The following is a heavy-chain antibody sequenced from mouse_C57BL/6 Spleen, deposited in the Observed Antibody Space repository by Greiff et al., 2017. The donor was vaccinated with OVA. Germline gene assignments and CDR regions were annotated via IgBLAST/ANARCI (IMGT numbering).Heavy chain of an antibody. D-gene: IGHD2-2*01. CDR1: GYTFTSYW. J-gene: IGHJ3*01. V-gene: IGHV1-64*01. Sequence: QVQLQQPGAELVKPGASVKLSCKASGYTFTSYWMHWVKQRPGQGLEWIGMIHPNSGSTNYNEKFKSKATLTVDKSSSTAYMQLSSLTSEDSAVYYCARGIYGYDGGAWFAYWGQGTLVTVSA. CDR3: ARGIYGYDGGAWFAY. CDR2: IHPNSGST.